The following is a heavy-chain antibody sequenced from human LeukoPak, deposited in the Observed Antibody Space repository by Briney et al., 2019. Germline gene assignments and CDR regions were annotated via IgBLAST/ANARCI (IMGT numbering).Heavy chain of an antibody. D-gene: IGHD6-19*01. V-gene: IGHV3-30-3*01. CDR2: ISYDGSNK. J-gene: IGHJ4*02. Sequence: PGGSLRLSCAASGFTFSDYALHWVRQVPGKGLEWVAIISYDGSNKFYADSVKGRFTISRDNSKNTVDLQMNSLRGEDTAVYYCARCQYNSSPDFWGQGTLVTVSS. CDR3: ARCQYNSSPDF. CDR1: GFTFSDYA.